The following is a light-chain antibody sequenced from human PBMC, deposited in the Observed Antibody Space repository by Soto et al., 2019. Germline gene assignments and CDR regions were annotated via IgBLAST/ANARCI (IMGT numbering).Light chain of an antibody. Sequence: EIVLTQSPGTLSLSPGERATLSCRASQSVSSSYLAWYQQKPGQAPRLLIYGASTRATGIPDRFSGSGSGTDFTFTISRLESEGFAVYFCQQYGSSPLTFGGGTKVEIK. CDR3: QQYGSSPLT. CDR1: QSVSSSY. V-gene: IGKV3-20*01. CDR2: GAS. J-gene: IGKJ4*01.